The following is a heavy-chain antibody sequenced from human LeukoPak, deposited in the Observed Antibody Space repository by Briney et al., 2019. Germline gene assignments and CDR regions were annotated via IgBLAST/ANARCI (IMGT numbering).Heavy chain of an antibody. Sequence: PSETLSLTCTVSGGSISSHYWSWIRQPPGKGLEWIGYIYYSGSTNYNPSLKSRVTISVDTSKNQFSLKLSSVTAADTAAYYCSREIYGFYFDYWGQGTLVTVSS. V-gene: IGHV4-59*11. CDR3: SREIYGFYFDY. J-gene: IGHJ4*02. CDR1: GGSISSHY. CDR2: IYYSGST. D-gene: IGHD4-17*01.